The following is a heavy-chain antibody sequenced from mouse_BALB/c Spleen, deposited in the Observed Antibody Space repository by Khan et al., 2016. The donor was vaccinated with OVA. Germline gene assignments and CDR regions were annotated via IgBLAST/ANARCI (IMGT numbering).Heavy chain of an antibody. V-gene: IGHV1S22*01. CDR3: TSGVYYFKSLFAY. Sequence: LQQPGSELVRPGASVKLSCKASGYTFTSYWMHWVKQRHGQGLEWIGNIYPGSGSTNYDEMFKSKGTLTVDKSSSTAYMNLSSLTSEDSAVYSCTSGVYYFKSLFAYWGQGTLVTVSA. D-gene: IGHD1-1*01. CDR2: IYPGSGST. J-gene: IGHJ3*01. CDR1: GYTFTSYW.